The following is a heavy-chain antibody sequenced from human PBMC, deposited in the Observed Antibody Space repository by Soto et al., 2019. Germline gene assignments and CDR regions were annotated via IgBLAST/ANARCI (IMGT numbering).Heavy chain of an antibody. J-gene: IGHJ6*02. CDR3: ARTRSAWSDFHYYSLDV. CDR2: ISYDSTKT. V-gene: IGHV3-30*03. CDR1: GFTFNSYG. Sequence: QVQLVESGGGVVQPGRSLRLSCAASGFTFNSYGMHWVRQGPGNGLEWVAFISYDSTKTYYADSVKGRFTISRDNSNSALYVQMTSLTGEDTAVYYCARTRSAWSDFHYYSLDVWGQGTTVTVSS. D-gene: IGHD1-26*01.